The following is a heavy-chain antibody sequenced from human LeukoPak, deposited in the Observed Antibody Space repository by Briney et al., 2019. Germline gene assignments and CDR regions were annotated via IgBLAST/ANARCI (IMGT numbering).Heavy chain of an antibody. Sequence: ASVMVSCKVSGHNLTELYMYRVRQAPGKWLEWMGGCDPEDGETIYAQKFQGRVTMTEDTSTDTAYMELSSLRSEDTAVYYCATAFRCTNGVCYTKSWFDPWGQGTLVTVSS. CDR3: ATAFRCTNGVCYTKSWFDP. CDR2: CDPEDGET. V-gene: IGHV1-24*01. J-gene: IGHJ5*02. CDR1: GHNLTELY. D-gene: IGHD2-8*01.